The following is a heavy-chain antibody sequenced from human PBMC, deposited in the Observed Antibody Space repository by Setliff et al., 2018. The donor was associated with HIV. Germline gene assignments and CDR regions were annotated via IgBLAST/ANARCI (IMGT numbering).Heavy chain of an antibody. J-gene: IGHJ6*02. CDR1: GGSFSDYN. V-gene: IGHV4-34*01. Sequence: PSETLSLTCAVYGGSFSDYNWSWVRQPPGKGLEWLGDINHSGDTNYNPSLKSRVTISVDTSKNQFSLKLSSVTAADTAVYYCARGRAIHGYYYYQGMDVWGQGTTVTVSS. CDR3: ARGRAIHGYYYYQGMDV. CDR2: INHSGDT.